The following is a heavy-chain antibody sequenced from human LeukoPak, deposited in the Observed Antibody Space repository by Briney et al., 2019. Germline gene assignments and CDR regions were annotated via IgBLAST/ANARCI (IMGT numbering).Heavy chain of an antibody. Sequence: GGSLRLSCAASGFTFSNVWMSWVRQAPGKGLEWVGRIKSKTDGGTTDYAAPVKGRFTISRDDSKNTLYLQMNSLKTEDTAVYYCTTPYSSGWYYYYYYMDVWGKGTTVTISS. CDR2: IKSKTDGGTT. D-gene: IGHD6-19*01. J-gene: IGHJ6*03. CDR1: GFTFSNVW. CDR3: TTPYSSGWYYYYYYMDV. V-gene: IGHV3-15*01.